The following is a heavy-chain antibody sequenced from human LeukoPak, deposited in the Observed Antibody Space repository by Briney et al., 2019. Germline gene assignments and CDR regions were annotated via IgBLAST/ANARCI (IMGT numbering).Heavy chain of an antibody. Sequence: GGSLRLSCAASGFTFSSYAMHWVRQAPGKGLEWVAVISYDGSNKYYADSVKGRLTISRDNSKNTLYLQMNSLRAEDTAVYYCARSWGGIQLWLGAFDIWGQGTMVTVSS. D-gene: IGHD5-18*01. V-gene: IGHV3-30*04. CDR2: ISYDGSNK. CDR3: ARSWGGIQLWLGAFDI. CDR1: GFTFSSYA. J-gene: IGHJ3*02.